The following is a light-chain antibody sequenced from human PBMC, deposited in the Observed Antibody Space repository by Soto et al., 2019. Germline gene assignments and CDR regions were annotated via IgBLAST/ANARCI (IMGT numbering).Light chain of an antibody. V-gene: IGLV2-23*01. CDR1: SSDVG. CDR3: CSYAVSTSVV. J-gene: IGLJ2*01. Sequence: QSALTQPASVSGSPGQSITISCTGTSSDVGVSWYQQHPGKAPKLMIYEGSKRPSGVSNRFSGSKSGNTASLTISGLQAEDEADYYCCSYAVSTSVVFGGGTQLTVL. CDR2: EGS.